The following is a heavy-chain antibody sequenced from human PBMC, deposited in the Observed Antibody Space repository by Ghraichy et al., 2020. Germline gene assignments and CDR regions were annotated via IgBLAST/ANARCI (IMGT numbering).Heavy chain of an antibody. D-gene: IGHD6-19*01. J-gene: IGHJ4*02. CDR3: ARAYSSGWYYFDY. CDR1: GFTFSSYG. V-gene: IGHV3-33*01. Sequence: GGSLRLSCAASGFTFSSYGMHWVRQAPGKGLEWVAVIWYDGSNKYYADSVKGRFTISRDNSKNTLYLQMNSLRAKDTAVYYCARAYSSGWYYFDYLGQGTLVTVSS. CDR2: IWYDGSNK.